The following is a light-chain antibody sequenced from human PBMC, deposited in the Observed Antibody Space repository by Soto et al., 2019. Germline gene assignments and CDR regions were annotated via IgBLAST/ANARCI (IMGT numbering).Light chain of an antibody. CDR3: CSYAGSHYV. V-gene: IGLV2-11*01. CDR2: DVS. Sequence: QAALTHPLSVSGSPGHAVTISCTGTSSDVGGYNYVSWYQQYPGKAPKLMIYDVSKRPSGVPDRFSGSKSGNTASLTISGLQAEDEADYYCCSYAGSHYVFGTGTKVTVL. CDR1: SSDVGGYNY. J-gene: IGLJ1*01.